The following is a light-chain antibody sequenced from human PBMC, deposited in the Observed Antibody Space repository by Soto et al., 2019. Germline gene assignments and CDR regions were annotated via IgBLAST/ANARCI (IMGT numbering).Light chain of an antibody. CDR3: QQYGSSPLT. CDR2: GAS. J-gene: IGKJ4*01. CDR1: QSVSSNY. V-gene: IGKV3-20*01. Sequence: EIVLTQSPGTLSLSPGDRATLSCRSSQSVSSNYLAWYQQKPGQAPRLLIYGASSRATGIPNRFSGSGSGTDFTLTIFRLEPEDFAVYYCQQYGSSPLTFGGGTKVDI.